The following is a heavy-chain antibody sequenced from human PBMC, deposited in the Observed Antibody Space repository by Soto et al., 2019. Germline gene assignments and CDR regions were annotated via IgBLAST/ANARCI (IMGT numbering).Heavy chain of an antibody. V-gene: IGHV3-23*01. CDR1: GFTFSSYA. Sequence: GGSLILSCAASGFTFSSYAMSWVRQAPGKGLEWVSAISGSGGSTYYADSVKGRFTISRDNSKNTLYLQMNSLRAEDTAVYYCAKDRGYYDSSGYPFYWGQGTLVTVSS. J-gene: IGHJ4*02. D-gene: IGHD3-22*01. CDR2: ISGSGGST. CDR3: AKDRGYYDSSGYPFY.